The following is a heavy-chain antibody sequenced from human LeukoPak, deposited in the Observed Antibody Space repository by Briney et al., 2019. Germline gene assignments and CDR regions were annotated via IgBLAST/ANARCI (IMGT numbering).Heavy chain of an antibody. V-gene: IGHV3-11*04. CDR3: ASDAGWFGGHAFDI. CDR2: ISSSGSTI. Sequence: GGSLRLSCAASGFTFSDYYMSWIRQAPGKGLEWVSDISSSGSTIYYADSVKGRFTISRDNAKNSLYLQMNSLRAEDTAVYYCASDAGWFGGHAFDIWGQGTMVTVSS. D-gene: IGHD3-10*01. J-gene: IGHJ3*02. CDR1: GFTFSDYY.